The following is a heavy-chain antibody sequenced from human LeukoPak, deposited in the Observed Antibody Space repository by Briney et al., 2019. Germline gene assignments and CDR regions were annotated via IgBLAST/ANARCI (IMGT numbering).Heavy chain of an antibody. CDR2: ISGSGGST. D-gene: IGHD6-19*01. V-gene: IGHV3-23*01. CDR3: AKGQWLAYYFDY. J-gene: IGHJ4*02. CDR1: GFTFTSYA. Sequence: PGGSLRLSCATSGFTFTSYAMSWVRQAPGKGLEWVSAISGSGGSTYYADSVKGRFTISRDNSKNTLYLQMNSLRAEDTAVYYCAKGQWLAYYFDYWGQGTLVTVSS.